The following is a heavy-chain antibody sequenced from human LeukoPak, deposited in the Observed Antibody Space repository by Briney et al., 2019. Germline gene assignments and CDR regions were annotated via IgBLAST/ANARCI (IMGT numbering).Heavy chain of an antibody. CDR1: GGSISSTSYY. J-gene: IGHJ4*02. Sequence: KPSETLSLTCTVSGGSISSTSYYWGWIRQPPGKGLEWIGSIYYSGSTYYNPSLKSRVTISVDTSKNQFSLKLSSVTAADTAVYYCATTYYYGSGSILFDYWGQGTLVTVSS. D-gene: IGHD3-10*01. CDR2: IYYSGST. V-gene: IGHV4-39*01. CDR3: ATTYYYGSGSILFDY.